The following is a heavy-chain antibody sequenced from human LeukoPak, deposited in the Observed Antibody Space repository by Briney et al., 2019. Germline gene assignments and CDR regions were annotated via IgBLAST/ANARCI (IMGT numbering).Heavy chain of an antibody. Sequence: HPGGSLRLSCAASGFTFSSYWMSWVRQAPGKGLVWVAHINSDGSDTNYADSVKGRFTISRDDAKNSLYLQMNSLRAEDTAIYYCARDRLVLRPRSSSDYWGQGTLVTVSS. V-gene: IGHV3-74*01. J-gene: IGHJ4*02. CDR3: ARDRLVLRPRSSSDY. CDR2: INSDGSDT. D-gene: IGHD6-6*01. CDR1: GFTFSSYW.